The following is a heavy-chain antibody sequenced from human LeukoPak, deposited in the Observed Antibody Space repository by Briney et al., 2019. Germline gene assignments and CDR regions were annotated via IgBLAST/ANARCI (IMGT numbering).Heavy chain of an antibody. CDR3: ARIYN. Sequence: GGSLRLSCAASGITVSNNYMSWVRQAPGKGLEWVSLIYSGGSTYYADSVRGRFTISRDSSKNTLYLQMNSLRVEDTAVYYCARIYNWGQGTLVTVSS. D-gene: IGHD4-11*01. J-gene: IGHJ4*02. CDR1: GITVSNNY. CDR2: IYSGGST. V-gene: IGHV3-66*01.